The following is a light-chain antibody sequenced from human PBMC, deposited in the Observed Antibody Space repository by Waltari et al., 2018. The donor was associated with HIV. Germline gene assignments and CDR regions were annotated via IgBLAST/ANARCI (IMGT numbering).Light chain of an antibody. CDR3: QQRSNWLSLS. CDR2: GAS. Sequence: EIVLTQSPATLSLSPGEIATLSCRASQSVSTYLAWYQQRPGQAPRLLIYGASNRATGIPVRFSGSGSGTDFTLTISSLEPEDFAVYYCQQRSNWLSLSFGGGTKVEIK. J-gene: IGKJ4*01. V-gene: IGKV3-11*01. CDR1: QSVSTY.